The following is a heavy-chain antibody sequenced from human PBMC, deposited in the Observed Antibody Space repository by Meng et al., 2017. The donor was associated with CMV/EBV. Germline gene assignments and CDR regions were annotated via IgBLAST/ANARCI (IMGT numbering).Heavy chain of an antibody. J-gene: IGHJ4*02. D-gene: IGHD2-2*02. CDR3: AKFPRAPKQLLYSDY. CDR2: ISSSSSYI. CDR1: GFTFSSYS. V-gene: IGHV3-21*04. Sequence: GESLKISCAASGFTFSSYSMNWVRQAPGKGLEWVSSISSSSSYIYYADSVKGRFTISRDNAKNTLYLQMNSQRAEDTAVYYCAKFPRAPKQLLYSDYWGQGTLVTVSS.